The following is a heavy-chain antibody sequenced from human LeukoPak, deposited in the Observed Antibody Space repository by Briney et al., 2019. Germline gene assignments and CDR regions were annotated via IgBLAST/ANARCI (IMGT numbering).Heavy chain of an antibody. Sequence: PGGSLKLSCAASGFNFTMYWMHWVRQAPGKGLVWVSRINNDGSTTSHADSVKGRFTISRENAKNTLYLQMNSLRAEDAAVYYCARAYCSGGSCPYWYFDLWGRGTLVTVSS. CDR3: ARAYCSGGSCPYWYFDL. CDR1: GFNFTMYW. CDR2: INNDGSTT. J-gene: IGHJ2*01. V-gene: IGHV3-74*01. D-gene: IGHD2-15*01.